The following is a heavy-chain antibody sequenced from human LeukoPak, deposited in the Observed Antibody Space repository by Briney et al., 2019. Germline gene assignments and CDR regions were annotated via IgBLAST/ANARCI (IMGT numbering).Heavy chain of an antibody. V-gene: IGHV4-59*01. CDR1: GGSISSYY. CDR3: ARGDNTHPYYFDY. D-gene: IGHD2-2*02. CDR2: IYYSGST. Sequence: PSETLSLTCTVSGGSISSYYWSWIRQPPGKGLEWIGYIYYSGSTNYNPSLKSRVTISVDTSKTQFSLKLSSVTAADTAVYYCARGDNTHPYYFDYWGQGTLVTVSS. J-gene: IGHJ4*02.